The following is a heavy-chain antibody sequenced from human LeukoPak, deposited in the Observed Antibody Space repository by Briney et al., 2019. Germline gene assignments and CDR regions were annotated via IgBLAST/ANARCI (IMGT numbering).Heavy chain of an antibody. Sequence: GGSLRLSCAASGFTFNKYAMGWVRQAPGKGLEWVSAISGSGGSTYYADSVKGRFTISRDNSKNTLYLQMNSLRAEDTAVYYCAKVGAVAHGKRYYFDYWGQGTLVTVSS. CDR1: GFTFNKYA. J-gene: IGHJ4*02. CDR3: AKVGAVAHGKRYYFDY. V-gene: IGHV3-23*01. D-gene: IGHD6-13*01. CDR2: ISGSGGST.